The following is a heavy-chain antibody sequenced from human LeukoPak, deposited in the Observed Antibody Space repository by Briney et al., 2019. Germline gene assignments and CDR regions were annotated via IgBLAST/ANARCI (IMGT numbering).Heavy chain of an antibody. CDR2: ISHTSTYI. V-gene: IGHV3-21*01. Sequence: GGSLRLSCAASGFTFSDYSVNWVRQAPGKGLEWVSSISHTSTYIYYADSVKGRFTISRDNAKNSLYLQMHSLRADDTAVYYCARGGWKDYFDYWGLGTLASVSA. J-gene: IGHJ4*02. CDR3: ARGGWKDYFDY. D-gene: IGHD1-1*01. CDR1: GFTFSDYS.